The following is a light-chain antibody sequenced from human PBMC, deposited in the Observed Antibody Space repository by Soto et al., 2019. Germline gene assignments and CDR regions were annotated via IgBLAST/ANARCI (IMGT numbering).Light chain of an antibody. Sequence: QSALTQPPSASGSPGQSVAISCTGTTSDVGGYNYVPSYQQHPGKAPKLMIYEVNRRPSGVPDRFSGYKSRNTASLTVSGLQAEDEADYYCSSYAGSSHVFGTGTKVTVL. CDR3: SSYAGSSHV. V-gene: IGLV2-8*01. CDR1: TSDVGGYNY. J-gene: IGLJ1*01. CDR2: EVN.